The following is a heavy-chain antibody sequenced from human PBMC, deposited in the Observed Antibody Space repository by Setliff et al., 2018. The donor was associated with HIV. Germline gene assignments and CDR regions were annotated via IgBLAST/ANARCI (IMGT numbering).Heavy chain of an antibody. V-gene: IGHV1-46*01. Sequence: GASVKVSCKASGYIFTDYYLHWVRQAPGQGLEWMGVINPYGGAADFAQRFRDRLAMTTDTSTSTVFLELSGLRSEDTAIYYCARVYCSTRSCVDEWYFDYWGQGTLVTVS. CDR1: GYIFTDYY. CDR2: INPYGGAA. CDR3: ARVYCSTRSCVDEWYFDY. J-gene: IGHJ4*02. D-gene: IGHD2-2*01.